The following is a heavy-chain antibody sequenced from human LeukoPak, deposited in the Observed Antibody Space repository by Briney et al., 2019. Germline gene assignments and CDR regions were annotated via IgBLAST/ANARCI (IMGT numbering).Heavy chain of an antibody. CDR2: IYTSGST. Sequence: PSETLSLTCTVSGGSISSGSYYWSWIRQPAGKGLEWIGRIYTSGSTNYNPSLKSRVTISVDTSKNQFSLKLSSVTAADTAVYYCATGSSPDYFDYWGQGTLVTVSS. V-gene: IGHV4-61*02. CDR1: GGSISSGSYY. J-gene: IGHJ4*02. D-gene: IGHD6-6*01. CDR3: ATGSSPDYFDY.